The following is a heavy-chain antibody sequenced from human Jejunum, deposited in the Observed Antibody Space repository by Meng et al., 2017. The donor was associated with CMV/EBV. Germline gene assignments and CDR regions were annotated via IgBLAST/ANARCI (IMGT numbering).Heavy chain of an antibody. CDR3: ARGTYDFWSGYHNFWRGYLPYGMDV. V-gene: IGHV3-7*01. CDR2: IKQDGSEK. D-gene: IGHD3-3*01. J-gene: IGHJ6*02. Sequence: VRQAPGKGLGWVANIKQDGSEKNYVDSVKGRFSISRDNAKNSLYLQMNSLRAEDTAVYYCARGTYDFWSGYHNFWRGYLPYGMDVWGQGTTVIVSS.